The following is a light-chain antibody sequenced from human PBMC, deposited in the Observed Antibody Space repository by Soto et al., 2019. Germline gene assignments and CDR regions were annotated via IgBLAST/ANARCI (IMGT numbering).Light chain of an antibody. J-gene: IGKJ1*01. Sequence: DIQMPQSPSTLSASVVDRVTITFRASQSISSWLAWYQQKPGKAPKLLIYDPSSLESGVPSRFSGSGSGTEFTLTISSLQPDDFATYYCQQYNSYSWTFGQGTKVDIK. V-gene: IGKV1-5*01. CDR2: DPS. CDR3: QQYNSYSWT. CDR1: QSISSW.